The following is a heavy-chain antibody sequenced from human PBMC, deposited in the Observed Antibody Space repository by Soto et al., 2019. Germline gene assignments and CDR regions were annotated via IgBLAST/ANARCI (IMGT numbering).Heavy chain of an antibody. CDR2: IYGTDTT. D-gene: IGHD3-10*01. CDR1: GFSVSANN. CDR3: VRGGFD. Sequence: EVQLVETGGDLIQPGGSLRLSCAASGFSVSANNMNWVRQAPGKGLEWASIIYGTDTTYYADSVRGRFTVSRDNSKNTVYLQMDSLRSEDTALYHCVRGGFDWGQGTLVTVSS. J-gene: IGHJ4*02. V-gene: IGHV3-53*02.